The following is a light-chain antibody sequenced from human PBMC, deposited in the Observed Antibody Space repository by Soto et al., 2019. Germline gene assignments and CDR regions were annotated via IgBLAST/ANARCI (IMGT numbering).Light chain of an antibody. CDR3: QQSYSTPLT. CDR2: SAS. J-gene: IGKJ4*01. CDR1: QTILSY. Sequence: DIQMTQSPSSLSASVGDRVTITCRANQTILSYLNWFQQKPRNAPKLLIYSASNLQSGVPSRFSGSGSGTDFTLTINSLLPEDFATYYCQQSYSTPLTFGGGTKVDIK. V-gene: IGKV1-39*01.